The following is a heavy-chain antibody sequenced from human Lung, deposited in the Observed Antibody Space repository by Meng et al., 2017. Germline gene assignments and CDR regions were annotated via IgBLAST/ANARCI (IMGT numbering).Heavy chain of an antibody. D-gene: IGHD6-19*01. Sequence: QAQRQDSALGRVGPSDTLSPASAGAGGSISSSNGWSWVGQPPGKGLEWIVEIYHSGSTNYNPSLKSRVTISVDKSKNQFSLKLSSVTAADTAVYYCARRGLWLDPQNFDYWGQGTLVTVSS. CDR2: IYHSGST. J-gene: IGHJ4*02. CDR3: ARRGLWLDPQNFDY. V-gene: IGHV4-4*02. CDR1: GGSISSSNG.